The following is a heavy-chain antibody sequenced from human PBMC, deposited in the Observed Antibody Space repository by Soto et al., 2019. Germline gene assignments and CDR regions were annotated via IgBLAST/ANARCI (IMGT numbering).Heavy chain of an antibody. D-gene: IGHD3-10*01. CDR3: ARADVLLSQTPFDY. V-gene: IGHV3-66*01. Sequence: PGGSLRLSCAASGFTVSSNYMSWVRQAPGKGLEWVSVIYSGGSTYYADSVKGRFTISRDNSKNTLYLQMNSLRAEDTAVYYCARADVLLSQTPFDYWGQGTLVTVSS. CDR1: GFTVSSNY. CDR2: IYSGGST. J-gene: IGHJ4*02.